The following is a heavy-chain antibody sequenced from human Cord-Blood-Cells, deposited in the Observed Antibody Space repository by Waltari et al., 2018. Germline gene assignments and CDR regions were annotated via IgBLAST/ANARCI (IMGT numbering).Heavy chain of an antibody. CDR2: IDCGGST. D-gene: IGHD3-10*01. V-gene: IGHV3-53*01. Sequence: EVQLVESGGGLIQPGGSLRLSCAASGFTVSTNYMSWVRQAPGTGREWASVIDCGGSTYYADSVKGRFTISRDNSKNTLYLQMNSLRAEDTAVYYCASTAGHYYGSGSYYYYYYMDVWGKGTTVTVSS. CDR1: GFTVSTNY. CDR3: ASTAGHYYGSGSYYYYYYMDV. J-gene: IGHJ6*03.